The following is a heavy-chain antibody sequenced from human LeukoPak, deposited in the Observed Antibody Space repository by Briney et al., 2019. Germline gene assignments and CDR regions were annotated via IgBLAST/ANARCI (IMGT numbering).Heavy chain of an antibody. CDR3: AKDRLSPAVTGLIDY. CDR1: GFTFSTYG. CDR2: ISYDGSKE. D-gene: IGHD6-19*01. Sequence: PGRSLRLSCAASGFTFSTYGMHWVRQAPGEGLEWVAVISYDGSKENYADSVKGRFTISRDNSKNTLYLQMNSLRAADTAVYYCAKDRLSPAVTGLIDYWGQGTLVSVSS. V-gene: IGHV3-30*18. J-gene: IGHJ4*02.